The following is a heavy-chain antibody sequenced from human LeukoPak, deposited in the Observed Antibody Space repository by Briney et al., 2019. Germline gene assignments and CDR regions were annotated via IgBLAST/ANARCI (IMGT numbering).Heavy chain of an antibody. D-gene: IGHD4-23*01. CDR1: GGSISSSSYY. Sequence: SETLSLTCTVSGGSISSSSYYWGWIRQPPGKGLEWIGSIYYSGSTNYNPSLKSRVTISVDTSKNQFSLKLSSVTAADTAVYYCARGYYGGNPVIDENYFDYWGQGTLVTVSS. V-gene: IGHV4-39*07. CDR3: ARGYYGGNPVIDENYFDY. CDR2: IYYSGST. J-gene: IGHJ4*02.